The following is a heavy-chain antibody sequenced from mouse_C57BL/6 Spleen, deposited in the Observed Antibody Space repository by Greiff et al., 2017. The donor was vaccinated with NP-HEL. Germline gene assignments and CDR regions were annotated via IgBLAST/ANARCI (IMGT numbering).Heavy chain of an antibody. CDR1: GYSITSDY. D-gene: IGHD2-3*01. CDR3: ARSFDGYMDY. CDR2: ISNSGST. V-gene: IGHV3-8*01. Sequence: EVQLVESGPGLAKPSQTLSLTCSVTGYSITSDYWNWIRQFPGNKLEYMGYISNSGSTNYNPSLKSRISITRDTSKNQYYLQLNSVTTEDTATYYCARSFDGYMDYWGQGTSVTVSS. J-gene: IGHJ4*01.